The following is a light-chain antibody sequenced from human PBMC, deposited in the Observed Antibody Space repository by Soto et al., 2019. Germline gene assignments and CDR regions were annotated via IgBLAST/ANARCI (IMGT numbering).Light chain of an antibody. CDR2: GAS. J-gene: IGKJ1*01. V-gene: IGKV3-20*01. Sequence: ELTQAPCTLSLSPGESATLSCRSSQSVSSSYLAWYQQKPGQAPRLLIYGASSRATGIPDRFSGSGSGTDFTLTISCLQSEDFATYYCQQYYSFPWTFGQGTKV. CDR3: QQYYSFPWT. CDR1: QSVSSSY.